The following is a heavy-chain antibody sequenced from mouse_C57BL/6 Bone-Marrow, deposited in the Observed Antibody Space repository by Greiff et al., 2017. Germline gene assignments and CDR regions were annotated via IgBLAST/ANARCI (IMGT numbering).Heavy chain of an antibody. CDR3: ARVGYYWFAY. J-gene: IGHJ3*01. CDR2: IYPRSGNT. CDR1: GYTFTSYG. Sequence: QVQLQQSGAELARPGASVKLSCKASGYTFTSYGISWVKQRTGQGLEWIGEIYPRSGNTYYNEKFKGKATLTADKSSSTAYMERRSLTSEDSAVYFCARVGYYWFAYWGQGTLVTVSA. V-gene: IGHV1-81*01. D-gene: IGHD2-3*01.